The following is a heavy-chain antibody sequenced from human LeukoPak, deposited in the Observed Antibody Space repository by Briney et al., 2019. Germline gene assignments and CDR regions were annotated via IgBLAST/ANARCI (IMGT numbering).Heavy chain of an antibody. CDR1: GYTFTSYY. J-gene: IGHJ4*02. CDR2: INPSGGST. D-gene: IGHD3-22*01. V-gene: IGHV1-46*01. CDR3: ARGGTGYYDSSGYLGY. Sequence: ASVTVSCKASGYTFTSYYMHGVRQAPGQGLEWMGIINPSGGSTSYAHKFQGRVTMIRDTTTSTVYMELSSLRSDDTAVYYCARGGTGYYDSSGYLGYWGQGALVTVSS.